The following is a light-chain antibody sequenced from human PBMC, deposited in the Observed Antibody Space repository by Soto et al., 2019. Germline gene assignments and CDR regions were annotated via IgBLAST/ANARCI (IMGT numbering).Light chain of an antibody. CDR1: QGISSY. J-gene: IGKJ1*01. V-gene: IGKV1-8*01. CDR2: AAS. CDR3: QQYYSYPWT. Sequence: AIRMTQSPSSFSASTGDRVTITCRASQGISSYLAWYQQKPGKAPKLLIYAASTLQSGVPARFSGSESGAVFTLRISSLQPEDFATYYCQQYYSYPWTFGQGTKVDIK.